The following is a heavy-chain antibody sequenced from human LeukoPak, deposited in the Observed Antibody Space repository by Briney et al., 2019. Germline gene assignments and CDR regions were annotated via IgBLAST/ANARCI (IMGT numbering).Heavy chain of an antibody. CDR3: ARDDYGGNSDY. V-gene: IGHV4-30-4*08. J-gene: IGHJ4*02. CDR1: GGSISSGDYY. Sequence: SETLSLTCTVSGGSISSGDYYWSWIRQPPGKGLEWIGYIYYSGSTHYNPSLKSRVTISVDTSKNQFSLKLSSVTAADTAVYYCARDDYGGNSDYWGQGTLVTVSS. CDR2: IYYSGST. D-gene: IGHD4-23*01.